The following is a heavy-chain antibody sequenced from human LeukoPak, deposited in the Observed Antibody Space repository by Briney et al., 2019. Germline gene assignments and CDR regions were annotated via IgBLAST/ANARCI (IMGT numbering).Heavy chain of an antibody. Sequence: PSQTLSLTCTVSGGSISSGDYYWSWIRQPPGKGLEWIGYIYYSGSTYYNPSLKSRVTISVDTSKNQFSLKLSSVTAADTAVYYCARDRGYCGGDCLCFDLWGRGTLVTVSS. CDR2: IYYSGST. V-gene: IGHV4-30-4*01. D-gene: IGHD2-21*02. J-gene: IGHJ2*01. CDR1: GGSISSGDYY. CDR3: ARDRGYCGGDCLCFDL.